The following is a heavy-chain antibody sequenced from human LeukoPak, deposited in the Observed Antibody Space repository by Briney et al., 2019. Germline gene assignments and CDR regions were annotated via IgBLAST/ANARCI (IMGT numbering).Heavy chain of an antibody. Sequence: QSGGSLRLSCTTSGFIFSDYGMHWVRQAPGKGLEWVAAIWYDGSNTYYGGSVKGRFTISRDTSKNTLYLQMNSLRAEDTAVYFCARSRDGYRHGYRWGHGTLVTVSS. D-gene: IGHD5-24*01. CDR1: GFIFSDYG. V-gene: IGHV3-33*01. CDR2: IWYDGSNT. J-gene: IGHJ5*02. CDR3: ARSRDGYRHGYR.